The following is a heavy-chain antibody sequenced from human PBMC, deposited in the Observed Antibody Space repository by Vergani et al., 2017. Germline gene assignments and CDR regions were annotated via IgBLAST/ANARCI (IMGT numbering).Heavy chain of an antibody. V-gene: IGHV4-59*12. CDR2: IYYSGST. CDR3: ARGGPKRYYYYMDV. J-gene: IGHJ6*03. Sequence: QVQLQESGPGLVKPSETLSLTCTVSGGSISSYYWSWIRQPPGKGLEWIGYIYYSGSTNYNPSLKSRVTISVETSKNQFSLKLSSVTAADTAVYYCARGGPKRYYYYMDVWGQGTTVTVSS. CDR1: GGSISSYY.